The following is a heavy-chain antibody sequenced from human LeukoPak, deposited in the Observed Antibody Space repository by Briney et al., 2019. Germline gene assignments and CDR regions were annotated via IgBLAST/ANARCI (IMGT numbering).Heavy chain of an antibody. J-gene: IGHJ4*02. CDR3: ARGQFQRDY. Sequence: SETLSLTCTVSGGSVSSGSYYWSWIRQPPGKGLEWIGEVNHSGRTNYSPSLKSRVTISVDPSKSQFSLNLRSVTAADTAVYYCARGQFQRDYWGQGTLVTVSS. V-gene: IGHV4-61*01. CDR1: GGSVSSGSYY. CDR2: VNHSGRT.